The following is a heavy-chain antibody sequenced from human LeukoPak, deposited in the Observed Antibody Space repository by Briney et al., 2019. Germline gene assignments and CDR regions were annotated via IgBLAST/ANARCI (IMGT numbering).Heavy chain of an antibody. CDR3: ARDKCGGDCYEDWFDP. J-gene: IGHJ5*02. D-gene: IGHD2-21*02. V-gene: IGHV4-4*07. Sequence: SETLSLTCTVSGGSISSYYWSWIRQPAGKGLEWIGRIYTSGSTNYNPSLKSRVTMSLDKSKNQFSLKLSSVTAADTAVYYCARDKCGGDCYEDWFDPWGQGTLVTVSS. CDR2: IYTSGST. CDR1: GGSISSYY.